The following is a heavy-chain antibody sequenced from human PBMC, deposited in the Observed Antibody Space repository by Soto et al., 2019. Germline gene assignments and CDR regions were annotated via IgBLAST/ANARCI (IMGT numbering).Heavy chain of an antibody. CDR3: ARAKSQYYYDSSGYLKFDY. J-gene: IGHJ4*02. CDR1: GGTFSSYA. D-gene: IGHD3-22*01. Sequence: SVKVSCKASGGTFSSYAISWVRQAPGQGLEWMGGIIPIFGTANYAQKFQGRVTITADESTSTAYMELSGLRSEDTAVYYCARAKSQYYYDSSGYLKFDYWGQGTLVTVSS. CDR2: IIPIFGTA. V-gene: IGHV1-69*13.